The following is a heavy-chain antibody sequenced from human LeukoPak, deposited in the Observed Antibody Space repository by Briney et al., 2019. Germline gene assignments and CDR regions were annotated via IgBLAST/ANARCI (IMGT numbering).Heavy chain of an antibody. CDR3: ATTRRGDGIGY. J-gene: IGHJ4*02. CDR2: IKDNSAGGTT. CDR1: GFTFSDAW. Sequence: PGGSLRLSCGGSGFTFSDAWMSWVRQAPGKGLEWVGRIKDNSAGGTTAYAAPVKGRFTISRDDSKTTMYMHMNSLKTEDTAVYYCATTRRGDGIGYWGQGTLVTVSS. V-gene: IGHV3-15*01. D-gene: IGHD2-21*02.